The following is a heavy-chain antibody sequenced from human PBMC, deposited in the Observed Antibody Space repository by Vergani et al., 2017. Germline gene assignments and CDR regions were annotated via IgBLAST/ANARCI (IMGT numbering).Heavy chain of an antibody. Sequence: QLQLQESGPGLVKPSETLSLTCTVSGGSLSSSSYYWGWIRQPPGKGLEWIGSIYYSGSTYYNPSLKSRVTISVDTSKNQFSLKLSSVTAADTAVYYCARAQRVDYYDSSGYPRGAFDIWGQGTMVTVSS. CDR2: IYYSGST. CDR1: GGSLSSSSYY. CDR3: ARAQRVDYYDSSGYPRGAFDI. V-gene: IGHV4-39*01. J-gene: IGHJ3*02. D-gene: IGHD3-22*01.